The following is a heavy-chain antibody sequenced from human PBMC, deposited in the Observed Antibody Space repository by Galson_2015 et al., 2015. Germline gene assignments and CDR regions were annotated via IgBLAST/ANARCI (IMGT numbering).Heavy chain of an antibody. Sequence: SLRLSCAASGLTFSGSAMHWVRQAPGKGLEWVGRIRSKANSYATAYAASVKGRFTISRDDSKNTAYLQMNSLKAEDTAVYYCTRMHYYDSSYYNWFDPWGQGTLVTVSS. J-gene: IGHJ5*02. V-gene: IGHV3-73*01. CDR2: IRSKANSYAT. CDR3: TRMHYYDSSYYNWFDP. D-gene: IGHD3-22*01. CDR1: GLTFSGSA.